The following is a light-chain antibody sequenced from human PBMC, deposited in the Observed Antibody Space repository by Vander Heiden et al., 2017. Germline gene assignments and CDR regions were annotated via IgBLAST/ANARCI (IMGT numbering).Light chain of an antibody. J-gene: IGLJ2*01. Sequence: SYELTQPPSVSVSPGQPASITCSGDKMGDKYACWYQKKPGQSPVLVIYQDSKRPSGIPERFSGSNSGNTATLTISGTQARDEADYYCQAWDSSTVVFGGGTKLTVL. CDR1: KMGDKY. CDR3: QAWDSSTVV. V-gene: IGLV3-1*01. CDR2: QDS.